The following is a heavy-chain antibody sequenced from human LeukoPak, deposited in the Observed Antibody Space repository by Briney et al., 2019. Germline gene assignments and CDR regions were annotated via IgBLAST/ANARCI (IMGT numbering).Heavy chain of an antibody. V-gene: IGHV3-33*01. CDR2: IWSDGTNT. CDR1: RFVLSYHS. J-gene: IGHJ3*01. Sequence: GGSLGLSCAVSRFVLSYHSIERVRQAPGKRLEWVAAIWSDGTNTNYADSVKGRFTISRDISKNTLYLQLNSLRAEDTAVYYCARGPAWSLLLCVQATMVTVSS. D-gene: IGHD2-15*01. CDR3: ARGPAWSLLL.